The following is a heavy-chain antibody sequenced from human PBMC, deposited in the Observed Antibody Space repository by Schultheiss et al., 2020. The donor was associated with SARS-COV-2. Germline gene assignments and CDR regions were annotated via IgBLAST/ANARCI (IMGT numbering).Heavy chain of an antibody. CDR1: GGSISSGGYY. J-gene: IGHJ5*02. CDR2: INHSGST. V-gene: IGHV4-39*07. CDR3: AREGGWFDP. D-gene: IGHD3-16*01. Sequence: SETLSLTCTVSGGSISSGGYYWSWIRQPPGKGLEWIGEINHSGSTNYNPSLKSRVTISVDTSKNQFSLKLSSVTAADTAVYYCAREGGWFDPWGQGTLVTVSS.